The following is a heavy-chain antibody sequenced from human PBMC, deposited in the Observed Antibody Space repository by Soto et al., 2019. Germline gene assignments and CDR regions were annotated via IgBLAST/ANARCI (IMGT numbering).Heavy chain of an antibody. Sequence: QVQLVQSGAEVKKPGASVKVSCKASGYTFITYGVSWVRQAPGQGLDWLGWISTYNGNTRYAERLQCRVTMTTDTTTITAYMELRNLRYADTAVYYCARGPTDYYDNSANYFLDYWGQGTLVTVSS. CDR1: GYTFITYG. V-gene: IGHV1-18*01. J-gene: IGHJ4*02. D-gene: IGHD3-22*01. CDR2: ISTYNGNT. CDR3: ARGPTDYYDNSANYFLDY.